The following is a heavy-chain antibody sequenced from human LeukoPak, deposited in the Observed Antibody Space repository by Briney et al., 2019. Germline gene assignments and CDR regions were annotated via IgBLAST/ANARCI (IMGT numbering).Heavy chain of an antibody. Sequence: GGSLRLSCAASGFTFSSYAMHWVRQAPGKGLEWAAVISSDGNTKYYADSVRGRFTISRDNSNNTLYLQMNSLRADDTAIYYCARRRIVGSTDDAFDIWGQGTMVTLSS. CDR2: ISSDGNTK. J-gene: IGHJ3*02. CDR1: GFTFSSYA. CDR3: ARRRIVGSTDDAFDI. V-gene: IGHV3-30-3*01. D-gene: IGHD1-26*01.